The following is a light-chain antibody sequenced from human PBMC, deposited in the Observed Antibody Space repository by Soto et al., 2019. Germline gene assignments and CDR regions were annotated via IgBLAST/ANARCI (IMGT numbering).Light chain of an antibody. CDR2: AAS. Sequence: IVLTQSPGTLSLSPGERAPLSCRASHTVSSSLVACYQQTPGQAPRLLIYAASSRATGIPDRFSGSGSGADFTLTISILEPEDFAVYYCQQYGNSPQTFGEGTKVDI. CDR1: HTVSSSL. V-gene: IGKV3-20*01. J-gene: IGKJ1*01. CDR3: QQYGNSPQT.